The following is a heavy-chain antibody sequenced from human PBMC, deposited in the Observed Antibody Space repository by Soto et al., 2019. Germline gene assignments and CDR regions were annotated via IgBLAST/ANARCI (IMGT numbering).Heavy chain of an antibody. CDR2: IWYDGSNK. V-gene: IGHV3-33*01. Sequence: QVQLVESGGGVVQPGRSLRLSCAASGFTFSSYGMHWVRQAPGKGLEWVAVIWYDGSNKYYADSVKGRFTISRDNSKNTLYLQMNSLRAEDTAEHYCARDGDILTGYYWGYFDYWGQGTLVTVSS. CDR1: GFTFSSYG. D-gene: IGHD3-9*01. CDR3: ARDGDILTGYYWGYFDY. J-gene: IGHJ4*02.